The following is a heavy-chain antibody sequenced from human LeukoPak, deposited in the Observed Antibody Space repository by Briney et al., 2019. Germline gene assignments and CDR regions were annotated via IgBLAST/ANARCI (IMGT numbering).Heavy chain of an antibody. V-gene: IGHV3-7*01. J-gene: IGHJ4*02. CDR3: ATESY. CDR2: IKPDGSEK. CDR1: GITFSNCW. Sequence: AGGSLRLSCAVSGITFSNCWMSWVRQAPGKGPEWVATIKPDGSEKFYVDSVKGRFTISRDNTKNSLFLQMNSLSADDTAVYHCATESYWGQGTLVAVSS.